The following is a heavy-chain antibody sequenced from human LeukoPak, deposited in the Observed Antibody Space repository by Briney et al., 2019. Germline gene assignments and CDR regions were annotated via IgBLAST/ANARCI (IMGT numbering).Heavy chain of an antibody. V-gene: IGHV3-21*01. D-gene: IGHD3-10*02. CDR3: AELGITMIGGV. J-gene: IGHJ6*04. CDR2: ISSSRSYI. CDR1: GFTFSSYS. Sequence: GGSLRLSCAASGFTFSSYSMNCVPQAPGKGLEGVSSISSSRSYIYYADSVKGRFTISRDNAKNSPYLQMNSLRAEETAVYYCAELGITMIGGVWGKGTTVTISS.